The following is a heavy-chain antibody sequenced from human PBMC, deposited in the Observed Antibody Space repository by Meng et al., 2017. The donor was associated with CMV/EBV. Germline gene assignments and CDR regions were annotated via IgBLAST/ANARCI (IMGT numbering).Heavy chain of an antibody. CDR3: ARDSAVAGVVDY. Sequence: RPPLQESGPGLVKPSDPLSLTCTVSGGSISSSSYYWGWIRQPPGKGLEWIGSIYYSGSTYYNPSLKSRVTISVDTSKNQFSLKLSSVTAADTAVYYCARDSAVAGVVDYWGQGTLFTVSS. CDR1: GGSISSSSYY. CDR2: IYYSGST. V-gene: IGHV4-39*06. D-gene: IGHD6-19*01. J-gene: IGHJ4*02.